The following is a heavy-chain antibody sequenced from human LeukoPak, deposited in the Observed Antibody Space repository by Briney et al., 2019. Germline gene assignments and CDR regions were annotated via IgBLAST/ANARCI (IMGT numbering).Heavy chain of an antibody. CDR1: GFTFRSYA. D-gene: IGHD2-15*01. V-gene: IGHV3-64*01. CDR2: ISRDGGGT. CDR3: ASPDCSGGSCHLKN. J-gene: IGHJ4*02. Sequence: LAGGSLRLSCAASGFTFRSYAMHWVRQAPGKGLEYVSAISRDGGGTSYANSVKGRFTISRDNSKNTLFLQMGSLRAEDMAVYYCASPDCSGGSCHLKNWGQGTLVTVSS.